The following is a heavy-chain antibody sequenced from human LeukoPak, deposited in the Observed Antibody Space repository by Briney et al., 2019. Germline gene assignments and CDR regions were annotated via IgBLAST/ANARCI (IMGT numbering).Heavy chain of an antibody. J-gene: IGHJ4*02. D-gene: IGHD1-7*01. CDR1: GYTFTGYY. CDR3: ASSGTSWGNFDY. V-gene: IGHV1-2*04. CDR2: INPSSGGT. Sequence: ASVKVSCKASGYTFTGYYMHWVRQAPGQGLEWMGWINPSSGGTNYAQKFQGWVTMTRDTSISTAYMELSRLRSDDTAVYYCASSGTSWGNFDYWGQGTLVTVSS.